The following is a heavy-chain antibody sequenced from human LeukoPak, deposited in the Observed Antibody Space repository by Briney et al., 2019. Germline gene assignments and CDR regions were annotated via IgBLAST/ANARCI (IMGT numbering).Heavy chain of an antibody. Sequence: PSETLSLTCAVYGGSFSGYYWSWLRQPPGKGLEWIGEINHSGSTNYNPSLKSRVTISVDTSKNQFSLKLSSVTAADTAVYYCARGRFLEWFSPDNWFDPWGQGTLVTVSS. J-gene: IGHJ5*02. CDR3: ARGRFLEWFSPDNWFDP. CDR2: INHSGST. D-gene: IGHD3-3*01. V-gene: IGHV4-34*01. CDR1: GGSFSGYY.